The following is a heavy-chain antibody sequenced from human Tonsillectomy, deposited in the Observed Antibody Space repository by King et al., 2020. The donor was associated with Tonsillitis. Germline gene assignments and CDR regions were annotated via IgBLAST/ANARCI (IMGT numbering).Heavy chain of an antibody. V-gene: IGHV3-48*01. CDR1: GFTFRSYS. J-gene: IGHJ4*02. CDR3: ARDKDWGFDS. Sequence: VQLVESGGGLVQPGGSLRLSCAASGFTFRSYSMNWVRQAPGKGLEWVSYISGSTSSKDYAASVRGRFTISRDNAKNSLYLQMNSLRAEDTAVYYCARDKDWGFDSWGQGTLVTVSS. D-gene: IGHD7-27*01. CDR2: ISGSTSSK.